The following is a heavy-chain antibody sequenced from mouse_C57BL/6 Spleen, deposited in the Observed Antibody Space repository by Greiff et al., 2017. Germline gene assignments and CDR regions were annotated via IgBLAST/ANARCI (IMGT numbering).Heavy chain of an antibody. Sequence: PGASVTLSCKASGYTFTDYEMHWVKQTPVHGLEWIGAIDPETGGTAYNQKFKGKAILTADKSSSTAYMELRSLTSEDSAVYYCSRMVTTGDYFDYWGQGTTLTVSS. J-gene: IGHJ2*01. V-gene: IGHV1-15*01. CDR3: SRMVTTGDYFDY. CDR2: IDPETGGT. CDR1: GYTFTDYE. D-gene: IGHD2-2*01.